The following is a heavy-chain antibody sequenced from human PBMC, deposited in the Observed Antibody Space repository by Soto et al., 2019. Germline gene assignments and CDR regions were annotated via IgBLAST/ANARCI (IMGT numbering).Heavy chain of an antibody. J-gene: IGHJ6*02. CDR1: GDSVSSNSAA. Sequence: TRYLTCAISGDSVSSNSAACNWIRQSPSRGLEWLGRTYYRSKWYNDYAVSVKSRITINPDTSKNQFSLQLNSVTPEDTAVYYCARGLTIFSSSPTYYYYGMDVWGQGTTVTVSS. CDR3: ARGLTIFSSSPTYYYYGMDV. CDR2: TYYRSKWYN. V-gene: IGHV6-1*01. D-gene: IGHD6-6*01.